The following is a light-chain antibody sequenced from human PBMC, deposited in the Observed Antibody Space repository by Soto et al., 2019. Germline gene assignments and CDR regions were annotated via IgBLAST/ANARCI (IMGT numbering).Light chain of an antibody. CDR3: AAWDDSLSGSYV. Sequence: QSVLTQPPSGSGTPGQRVTISCSGSSSNIGSNYVYWYQQLPGTAPKLLIYRNNQRPSGVPDRFSGSKSGTSASLAISGLRSEDEADYYCAAWDDSLSGSYVFGTGTKVNRP. J-gene: IGLJ1*01. V-gene: IGLV1-47*01. CDR1: SSNIGSNY. CDR2: RNN.